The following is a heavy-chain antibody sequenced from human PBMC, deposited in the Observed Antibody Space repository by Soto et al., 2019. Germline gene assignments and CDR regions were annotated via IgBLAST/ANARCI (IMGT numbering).Heavy chain of an antibody. V-gene: IGHV3-30*18. J-gene: IGHJ6*02. Sequence: GGSLRLSCAASGFTFSSYGMHWVRQAPGKGLEWVAVISYDGSNKYYADSVKGRFTISRDNSKNTLYLQMNSLRAEDTAVYYCAKNDNGGFWSGYYDSYYYYGMDVSGQGTTVTVSS. CDR3: AKNDNGGFWSGYYDSYYYYGMDV. CDR1: GFTFSSYG. CDR2: ISYDGSNK. D-gene: IGHD3-3*01.